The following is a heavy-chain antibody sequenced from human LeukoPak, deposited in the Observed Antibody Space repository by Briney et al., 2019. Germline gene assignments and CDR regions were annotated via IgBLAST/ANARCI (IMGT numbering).Heavy chain of an antibody. CDR1: GFTFSDYY. D-gene: IGHD6-19*01. Sequence: GGSLRLSCAASGFTFSDYYMSWIRQAPGKGLEWISYITSSRTNMICTKYADTVKGRFTIARDNAQDSLYLQMNSLRAEDTAVYYCARMDSSGWYVGAFFDSWGQGTLVTVSS. J-gene: IGHJ4*02. CDR3: ARMDSSGWYVGAFFDS. CDR2: ITSSRTNMICT. V-gene: IGHV3-11*06.